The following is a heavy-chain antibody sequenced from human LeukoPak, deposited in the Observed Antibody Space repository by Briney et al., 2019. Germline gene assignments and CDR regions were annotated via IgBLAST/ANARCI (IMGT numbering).Heavy chain of an antibody. CDR2: ISSSSSYI. CDR3: AKRGGSSRLSPTFYFDY. J-gene: IGHJ4*02. V-gene: IGHV3-21*01. CDR1: GFTFDDYG. D-gene: IGHD6-13*01. Sequence: GGSLRLSCAASGFTFDDYGMSWVRQAPGKGLEWVSSISSSSSYIYYADSVKGRFTISRDNAKNSLYLQMNSLRAEDTAVYYCAKRGGSSRLSPTFYFDYWGQGTLVTVSS.